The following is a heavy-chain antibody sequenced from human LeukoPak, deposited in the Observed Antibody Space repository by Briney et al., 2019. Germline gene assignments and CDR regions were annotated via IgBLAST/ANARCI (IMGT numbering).Heavy chain of an antibody. D-gene: IGHD2-21*02. CDR3: AKGSSVVVVTATNA. J-gene: IGHJ5*02. Sequence: GGSLRLSCEASGFTFSSYAMSWVRRAPGKGLEYVSGVSGSGGSTYYADSVKGRFTISRDNSKNTLHLQMNSLRAEDTAIYYCAKGSSVVVVTATNAWGQGILVTVSS. CDR1: GFTFSSYA. V-gene: IGHV3-23*01. CDR2: VSGSGGST.